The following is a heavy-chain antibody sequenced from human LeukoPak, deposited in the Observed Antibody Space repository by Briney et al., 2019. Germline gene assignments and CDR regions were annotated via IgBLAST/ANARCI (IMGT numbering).Heavy chain of an antibody. J-gene: IGHJ6*02. CDR1: GFTFSSYS. V-gene: IGHV3-48*04. CDR2: ISSSSSTI. D-gene: IGHD7-27*01. CDR3: ARAGDILLVSYFHYYEMDV. Sequence: GGSLRLSCAASGFTFSSYSMNWVRQAPGKGLEWVSYISSSSSTIYYADSVKGRFTISRDNAKNSLYLQMNSLRADDTAVYYCARAGDILLVSYFHYYEMDVWGQGTTVIVSS.